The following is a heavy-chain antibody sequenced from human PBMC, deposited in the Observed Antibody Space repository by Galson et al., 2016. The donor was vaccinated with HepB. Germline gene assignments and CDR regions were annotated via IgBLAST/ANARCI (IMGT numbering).Heavy chain of an antibody. V-gene: IGHV3-23*01. CDR1: TFIFLDSA. J-gene: IGHJ4*02. CDR3: ANFGVSLGGAF. D-gene: IGHD3-10*01. Sequence: SLRLSCAASTFIFLDSAMSWVRQAPGAGLEWVSSTSDSSGKTYYADSVKGRFTVSRDRSKSTVYLQMNNLTVEDTAVDYCANFGVSLGGAFWGQGTLVTVSP. CDR2: TSDSSGKT.